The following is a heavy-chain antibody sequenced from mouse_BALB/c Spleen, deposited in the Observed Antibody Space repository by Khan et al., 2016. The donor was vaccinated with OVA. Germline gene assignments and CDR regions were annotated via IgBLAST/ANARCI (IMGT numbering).Heavy chain of an antibody. D-gene: IGHD1-1*01. V-gene: IGHV1-7*01. J-gene: IGHJ3*01. CDR3: VNHGSSSGWFTY. CDR2: INPSSDYT. CDR1: GYTFTSYW. Sequence: QVQLQQSGAELAKPGASVKMSCKASGYTFTSYWMHWVKQRPGQGLEWIGYINPSSDYTEYNQKFKDKATLTADKSSSTAYMQLTSLKSEDSAVYYCVNHGSSSGWFTYWGQGTLVTVSA.